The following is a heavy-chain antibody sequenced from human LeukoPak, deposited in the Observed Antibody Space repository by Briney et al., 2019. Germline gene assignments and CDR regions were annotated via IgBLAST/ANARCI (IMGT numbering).Heavy chain of an antibody. V-gene: IGHV4-59*01. J-gene: IGHJ4*02. Sequence: PSETLSLTCTVSGDSISSYYWSWIRQPPGKGLEWIGYIYYSGSTNYNPSLKSRVTISIDTSKNQFSLKLSSVTAADTALYYCARRVSSGYSDYWGQGTLVTVSS. CDR1: GDSISSYY. CDR3: ARRVSSGYSDY. CDR2: IYYSGST. D-gene: IGHD3-22*01.